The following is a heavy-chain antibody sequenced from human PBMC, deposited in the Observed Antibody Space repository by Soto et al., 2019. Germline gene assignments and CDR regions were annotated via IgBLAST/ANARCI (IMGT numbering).Heavy chain of an antibody. CDR2: INPDNGNT. Sequence: QVPLVQSGAEVKKPGASVKISCKASGYTFTRYTMNWVRQAPGQRLEWMGWINPDNGNTKSSQKFQDRVIITRDTSASTAYMDLSSLRSEDTAVYYCARGIATGQLDPCGQGTLVTVSS. CDR1: GYTFTRYT. CDR3: ARGIATGQLDP. V-gene: IGHV1-3*01. D-gene: IGHD2-15*01. J-gene: IGHJ5*02.